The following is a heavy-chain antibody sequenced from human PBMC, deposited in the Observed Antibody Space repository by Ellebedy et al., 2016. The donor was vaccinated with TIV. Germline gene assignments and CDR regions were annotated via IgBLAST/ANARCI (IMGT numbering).Heavy chain of an antibody. CDR1: GGTFSNYV. Sequence: AASVKVSCKASGGTFSNYVFSWMRQAPGQGLEWMGELFPIFDTAIYAQNFQGRVTITADKSTSTAYMELSSLRSDDTAMYYCASATLRGHCTNGVCSRFDNWGQGTLVTVSS. V-gene: IGHV1-69*06. CDR3: ASATLRGHCTNGVCSRFDN. CDR2: LFPIFDTA. D-gene: IGHD2-8*01. J-gene: IGHJ4*02.